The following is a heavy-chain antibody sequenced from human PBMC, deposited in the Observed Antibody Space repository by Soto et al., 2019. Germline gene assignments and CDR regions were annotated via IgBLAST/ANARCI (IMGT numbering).Heavy chain of an antibody. CDR1: GFTFYSSA. CDR2: ISGSGGST. CDR3: AKLTANYFYMDV. D-gene: IGHD2-21*02. Sequence: GGSLRLSCAASGFTFYSSAMSWVRQAPGKGLEWVSTISGSGGSTYYADPVKGRFTISRDNSKNTLYLQMNSLRAEDTAAYYCAKLTANYFYMDVWGKGTTVTVSS. V-gene: IGHV3-23*01. J-gene: IGHJ6*03.